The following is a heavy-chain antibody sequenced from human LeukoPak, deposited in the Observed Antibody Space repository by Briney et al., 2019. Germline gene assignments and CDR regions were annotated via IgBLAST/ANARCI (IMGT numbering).Heavy chain of an antibody. CDR2: ISYDGSNK. CDR3: AKDAGSSSWSDY. Sequence: GGSLRLSCAASGFTFSSYGMHWVRQAPGKGLEWVAVISYDGSNKYYADSVKGRFTISRDNSKNTLYLQMNSLRAEDTAVYYCAKDAGSSSWSDYWGQGTLVTVSS. D-gene: IGHD6-13*01. CDR1: GFTFSSYG. J-gene: IGHJ4*02. V-gene: IGHV3-30*18.